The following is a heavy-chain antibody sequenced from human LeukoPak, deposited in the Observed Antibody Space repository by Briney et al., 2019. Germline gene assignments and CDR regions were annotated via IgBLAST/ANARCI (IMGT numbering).Heavy chain of an antibody. V-gene: IGHV3-23*01. CDR1: GFTFSSYA. CDR3: AKDIEESSSFDY. J-gene: IGHJ4*02. Sequence: GGSLRLSCAASGFTFSSYAMSWVRQAPGKGLEWVSAISGSGGSTYYADPVKGRFTISRDNSKNTLYLQMNSLRAEDTAVYYCAKDIEESSSFDYWGQGTLVTVSS. CDR2: ISGSGGST. D-gene: IGHD6-6*01.